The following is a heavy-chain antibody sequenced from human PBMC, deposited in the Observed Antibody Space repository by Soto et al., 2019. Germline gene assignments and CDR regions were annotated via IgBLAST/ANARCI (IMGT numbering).Heavy chain of an antibody. V-gene: IGHV1-69*13. D-gene: IGHD3-3*01. J-gene: IGHJ6*02. CDR3: ASVVFEFLLTSYYYYGMDV. CDR2: IIPIFGTA. CDR1: GGTFSSYA. Sequence: SVKVCCKASGGTFSSYAISWVRQAPGRGLEWMGGIIPIFGTANYAQKFQGRVTITADESTSTAYMELSSLRSEDTAVYYCASVVFEFLLTSYYYYGMDVWGQGTTVTVS.